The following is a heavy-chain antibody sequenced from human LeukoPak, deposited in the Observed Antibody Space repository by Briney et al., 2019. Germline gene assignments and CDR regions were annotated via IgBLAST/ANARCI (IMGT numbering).Heavy chain of an antibody. V-gene: IGHV3-9*01. D-gene: IGHD6-19*01. J-gene: IGHJ1*01. CDR1: GFTFSSYW. Sequence: GGSLRLSCAASGFTFSSYWMNWVRQVPGKGLEWISLISWNSGTIGYADSVKGRFTISRDNANNFLYLQMNSLRAEDTALYYCARAYKDRSLAGKKEFFQHWGQGTLVTVSS. CDR2: ISWNSGTI. CDR3: ARAYKDRSLAGKKEFFQH.